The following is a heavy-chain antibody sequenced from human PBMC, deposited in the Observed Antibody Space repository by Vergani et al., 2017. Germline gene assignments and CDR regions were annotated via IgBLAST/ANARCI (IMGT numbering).Heavy chain of an antibody. J-gene: IGHJ6*03. CDR2: IKQDGSEK. Sequence: EVQLVESGGGLVQPGGSLRLSCAASGFTFSSYWMSWVRQAPGKGLEWVANIKQDGSEKYYVDSVKGRFTISRDNAKNSLYLQMNSLRAEDTAVYYCARDRGSCSSTSCYRRDYYMDVWGKGP. D-gene: IGHD2-2*01. V-gene: IGHV3-7*01. CDR3: ARDRGSCSSTSCYRRDYYMDV. CDR1: GFTFSSYW.